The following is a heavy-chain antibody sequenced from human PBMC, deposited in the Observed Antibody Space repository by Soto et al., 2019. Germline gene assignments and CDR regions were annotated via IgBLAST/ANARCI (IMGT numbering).Heavy chain of an antibody. CDR3: AKSLVTPSDAFDL. CDR2: ISDPGTST. J-gene: IGHJ3*01. V-gene: IGHV3-23*01. CDR1: NYA. D-gene: IGHD2-21*02. Sequence: NYAMNWVRQAPGKGLEWISSISDPGTSTYYANSVKGRFSMSRDNSKNTLFLQMNRLRADDTAVYFCAKSLVTPSDAFDLWGRGTLVTVSS.